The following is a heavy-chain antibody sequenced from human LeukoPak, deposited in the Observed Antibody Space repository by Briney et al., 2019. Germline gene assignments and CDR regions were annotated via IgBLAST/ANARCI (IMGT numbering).Heavy chain of an antibody. J-gene: IGHJ4*02. V-gene: IGHV3-48*04. Sequence: GGSLRLSCAASGFAFNSYSMNWVRQAPGKGLEWVSHIGTGSRIVYYADSVKGRFTISRDNAKNSLYLQMNSLRAEDTAVYYCARDPSIVVVTAIFDYRGQGTLVTVSS. CDR1: GFAFNSYS. D-gene: IGHD2-21*02. CDR3: ARDPSIVVVTAIFDY. CDR2: IGTGSRIV.